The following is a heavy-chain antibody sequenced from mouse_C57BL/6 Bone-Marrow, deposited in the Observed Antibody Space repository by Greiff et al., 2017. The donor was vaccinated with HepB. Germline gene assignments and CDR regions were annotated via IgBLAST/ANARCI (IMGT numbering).Heavy chain of an antibody. D-gene: IGHD4-1*01. CDR3: ARRDYANWDLWFAY. J-gene: IGHJ3*01. V-gene: IGHV1-69*01. Sequence: QVQLQQPGAELVMPGASVKLSCKASGYTFTSYWMHWVKQRPGQGLEWIGVIDPSDSYTNYNQKFKGKSTLTVDKSSSTAYMQLSSLTSEDSAVYYCARRDYANWDLWFAYWGQGTLVTVSA. CDR2: IDPSDSYT. CDR1: GYTFTSYW.